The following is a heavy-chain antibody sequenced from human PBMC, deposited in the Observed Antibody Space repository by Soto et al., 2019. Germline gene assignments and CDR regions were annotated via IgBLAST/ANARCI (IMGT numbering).Heavy chain of an antibody. CDR1: GGSFSGYY. CDR2: INHSGST. V-gene: IGHV4-34*01. Sequence: TLSLTCAVYGGSFSGYYWSWIRQPPGKGLEWIGEINHSGSTNYNPSLKSRVTISVDTSKNQFSLKLSSVTAADTAVYYCARIVDTAMVLDYWGQGTLVTVSS. J-gene: IGHJ4*02. D-gene: IGHD5-18*01. CDR3: ARIVDTAMVLDY.